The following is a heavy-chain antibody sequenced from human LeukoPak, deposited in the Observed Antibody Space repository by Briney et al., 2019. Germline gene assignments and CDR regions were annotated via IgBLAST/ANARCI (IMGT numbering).Heavy chain of an antibody. CDR2: ISSSSSYI. D-gene: IGHD6-19*01. CDR1: GLTFSSYS. J-gene: IGHJ4*02. Sequence: PGGSLRFSCAASGLTFSSYSMNWVRQAPGKGLEWVSSISSSSSYIYYADSVKGRFTISRDNAKNSLYLQMNSLRAEDTAVYYCARDAPQWPLDYWGQGTLVTVSS. CDR3: ARDAPQWPLDY. V-gene: IGHV3-21*01.